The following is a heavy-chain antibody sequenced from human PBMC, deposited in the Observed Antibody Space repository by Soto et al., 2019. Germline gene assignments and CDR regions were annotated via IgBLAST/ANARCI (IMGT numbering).Heavy chain of an antibody. V-gene: IGHV2-5*02. D-gene: IGHD1-1*01. CDR3: AHTQLTTAANAFDV. J-gene: IGHJ3*01. CDR1: GFSLTTLGAG. CDR2: IYWDDDR. Sequence: QITLRESGPTLVKPTQALTLTCNFSGFSLTTLGAGVGWVRQPPGKALEWLALIYWDDDRQFSPSLKTRLTITKDPSKNLVVLTMTNIDPVDTGTYYCAHTQLTTAANAFDVWGPGTIVTVFS.